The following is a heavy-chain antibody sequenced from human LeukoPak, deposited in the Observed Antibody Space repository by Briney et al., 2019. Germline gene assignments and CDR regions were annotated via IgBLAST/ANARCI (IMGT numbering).Heavy chain of an antibody. D-gene: IGHD2-2*01. CDR2: INPNSGGT. CDR1: GYTFTGYY. V-gene: IGHV1-2*02. CDR3: ARAESVVPAAMDWFDP. J-gene: IGHJ5*02. Sequence: ASVKVSCKASGYTFTGYYIHWVRQAPGQGLEWMGWINPNSGGTNYAQKFQGRVTMTMDTSISTAYMELSRLRSDDTAVYYCARAESVVPAAMDWFDPWGQGTLVTVSS.